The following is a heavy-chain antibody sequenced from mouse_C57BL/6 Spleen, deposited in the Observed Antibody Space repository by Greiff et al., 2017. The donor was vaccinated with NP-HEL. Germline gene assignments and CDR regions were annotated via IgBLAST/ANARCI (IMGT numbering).Heavy chain of an antibody. Sequence: QVQLQQPGAELVKPGASVKLSCKASGYTFTSYWMQWVKQRPGQGLEWIGVIDPYDSYTNYNEKFKGKATLTVDTSSSTAYLQLSSLTSADSAVSDCAGSGHYGSRYGDVGVWGTGTTVTVSS. V-gene: IGHV1-50*01. CDR3: AGSGHYGSRYGDVGV. D-gene: IGHD1-1*01. CDR2: IDPYDSYT. CDR1: GYTFTSYW. J-gene: IGHJ1*03.